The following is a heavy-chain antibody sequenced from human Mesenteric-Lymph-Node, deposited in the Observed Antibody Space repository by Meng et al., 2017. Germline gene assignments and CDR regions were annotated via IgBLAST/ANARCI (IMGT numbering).Heavy chain of an antibody. CDR1: GYTFTSYA. D-gene: IGHD3-22*01. J-gene: IGHJ5*02. CDR2: IIPIFGTA. Sequence: QVQLVQSGSALKKPGASVKVSCKASGYTFTSYAISGVRQAPGQGLEWMGGIIPIFGTANYAQKFQGRVTITADESTSTAYMELSSLRSEDTAVYYCARHPYYYDSSGYYYWFDPWGPGTRVT. V-gene: IGHV1-69*01. CDR3: ARHPYYYDSSGYYYWFDP.